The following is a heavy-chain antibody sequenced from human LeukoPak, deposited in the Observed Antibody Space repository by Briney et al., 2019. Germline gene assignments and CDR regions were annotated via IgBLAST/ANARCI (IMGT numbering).Heavy chain of an antibody. J-gene: IGHJ4*02. Sequence: GGSLRLSCAASGFTFSSYSMNWVRQAPGKGLEWVSSISSSSSYIYYADSVKGRFTISRDNAKNSLYLQMNSLRAEDTAVYYCARQPSGTEQQLDLYYFDYWGQGTLVTVSS. D-gene: IGHD6-13*01. CDR1: GFTFSSYS. V-gene: IGHV3-21*01. CDR3: ARQPSGTEQQLDLYYFDY. CDR2: ISSSSSYI.